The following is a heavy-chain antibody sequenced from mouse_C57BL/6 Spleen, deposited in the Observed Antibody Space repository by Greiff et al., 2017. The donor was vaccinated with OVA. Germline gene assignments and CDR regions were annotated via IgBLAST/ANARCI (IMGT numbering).Heavy chain of an antibody. V-gene: IGHV5-6*01. CDR2: ISSGGSYT. CDR3: ASVCYGYDEGYFDV. CDR1: GFTFSSYC. Sequence: EVQVVEPGGDLVKPGGSLKLSCAASGFTFSSYCMSWVRQTPDKRLEWVATISSGGSYTYYPDSVKGKFTISRDNAKNTLYLQMSSLRSEDTAMYYCASVCYGYDEGYFDVWGTGTTVTVSS. D-gene: IGHD2-2*01. J-gene: IGHJ1*03.